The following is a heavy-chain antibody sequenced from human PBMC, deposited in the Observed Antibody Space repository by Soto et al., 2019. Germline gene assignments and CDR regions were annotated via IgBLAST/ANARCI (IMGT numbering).Heavy chain of an antibody. D-gene: IGHD2-21*01. CDR2: IYYSGGT. CDR3: AKHSSPAVVVIPHFDS. Sequence: QLQLQESGPGLVKPSETLSLTCTVSGDSITSSTYYWGWVRQPPGKWLEWIGSIYYSGGTYYNPSLKSRVTISVDASKNLFSLKLNSVTAADTALYYCAKHSSPAVVVIPHFDSWGQGTPVTVSS. V-gene: IGHV4-39*01. J-gene: IGHJ4*02. CDR1: GDSITSSTYY.